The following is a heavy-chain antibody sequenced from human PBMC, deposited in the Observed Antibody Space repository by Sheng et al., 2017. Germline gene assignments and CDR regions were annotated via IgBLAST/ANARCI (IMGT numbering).Heavy chain of an antibody. D-gene: IGHD1-26*01. CDR1: GFTFSSYE. CDR2: ISSSGSTI. V-gene: IGHV3-48*03. Sequence: EVQLVESGGGLVQPGGSLRLSCAASGFTFSSYEMNWVRQAPGKGLEWVSYISSSGSTIYYADSVKGRFTISRDNAKNSLYLQMNSLRAEDTAVYYCASYPLGFRDSGSYSPIDYWGQGTLVTVSS. CDR3: ASYPLGFRDSGSYSPIDY. J-gene: IGHJ4*02.